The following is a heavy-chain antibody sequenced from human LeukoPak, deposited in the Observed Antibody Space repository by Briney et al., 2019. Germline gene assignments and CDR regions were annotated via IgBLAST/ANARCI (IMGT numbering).Heavy chain of an antibody. CDR1: GYTFTSYD. CDR2: MNPNSGNT. CDR3: ATTTVTIRDAFDI. D-gene: IGHD4-17*01. Sequence: ASVKVSFKASGYTFTSYDINWVRQATGQGLEWMGWMNPNSGNTGYAQKFQGRVTITRNTSISTAYMELSSLRSEDTAVYYCATTTVTIRDAFDIWGQGTMVTVSS. J-gene: IGHJ3*02. V-gene: IGHV1-8*03.